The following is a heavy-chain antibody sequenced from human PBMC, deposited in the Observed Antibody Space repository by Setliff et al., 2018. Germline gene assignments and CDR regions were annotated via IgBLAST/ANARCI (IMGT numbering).Heavy chain of an antibody. CDR1: GGSISDYY. CDR3: ARVRNTQNGFFDY. CDR2: IYYGGST. V-gene: IGHV4-59*12. Sequence: SETLSLTCTVSGGSISDYYWSWIRQAPGKGLEWIGYIYYGGSTNYNPSLKSRLTISVDTSKNQFSLRLTSVTAADTAIYYCARVRNTQNGFFDYWSQGTLVTVSS. J-gene: IGHJ4*02. D-gene: IGHD1-1*01.